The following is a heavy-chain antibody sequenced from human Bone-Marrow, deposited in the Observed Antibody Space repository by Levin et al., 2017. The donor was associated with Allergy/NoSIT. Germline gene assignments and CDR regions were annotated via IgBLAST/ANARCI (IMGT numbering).Heavy chain of an antibody. CDR2: IYRTGDT. V-gene: IGHV4-4*02. Sequence: KPSETLSLTCAVSGDSFSTDNWWTWVRQPPGRGLEWIGEIYRTGDTNFNPSLKSRLTISQDKSKKQFSLRLDSVTAADTAVYYCARFESAGGKVDYWGQGTLVTVSS. J-gene: IGHJ4*02. CDR3: ARFESAGGKVDY. CDR1: GDSFSTDNW. D-gene: IGHD6-13*01.